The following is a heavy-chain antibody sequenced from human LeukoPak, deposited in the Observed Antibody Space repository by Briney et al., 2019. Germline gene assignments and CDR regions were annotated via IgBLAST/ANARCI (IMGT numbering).Heavy chain of an antibody. Sequence: GGSLRLSCAASGFTFSTYWMHWVRQAPGNGLVWVSRINSDGSSTSYAGSVKGRFTISRDNAKNTLYLQMNSLRAEDTAVYYCARFYCSSTSCLEDYWGQGTLVIVSS. V-gene: IGHV3-74*01. CDR3: ARFYCSSTSCLEDY. D-gene: IGHD2-2*01. J-gene: IGHJ4*02. CDR2: INSDGSST. CDR1: GFTFSTYW.